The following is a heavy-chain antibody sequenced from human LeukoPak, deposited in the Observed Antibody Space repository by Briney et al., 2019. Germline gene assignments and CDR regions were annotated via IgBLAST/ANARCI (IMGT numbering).Heavy chain of an antibody. V-gene: IGHV1-18*01. CDR3: ARDSEGSYGPTYYYMDV. D-gene: IGHD5-18*01. CDR2: ISAYNGNT. J-gene: IGHJ6*03. CDR1: GYTFTSYG. Sequence: ASVNVSCKASGYTFTSYGISWVRQAPGQGLEWMGWISAYNGNTNYAQKLQGRVTMTTDTSTSTAYMELRSLRSDDTAVYYCARDSEGSYGPTYYYMDVWGKGTTVTVSS.